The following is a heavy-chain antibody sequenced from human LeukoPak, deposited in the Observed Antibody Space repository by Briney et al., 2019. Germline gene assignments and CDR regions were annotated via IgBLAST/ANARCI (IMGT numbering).Heavy chain of an antibody. CDR3: ARVSDISVAAYFDY. D-gene: IGHD6-19*01. J-gene: IGHJ4*02. V-gene: IGHV3-20*04. Sequence: PGGSLRLSCAASGFTFDDYGMSWVRQAPGKGLEWVSNINWNGGSTGYADSVRGRFTISRDNAKNSLHLQMNSLRAEDTALYYCARVSDISVAAYFDYWGQGTLVTVSS. CDR1: GFTFDDYG. CDR2: INWNGGST.